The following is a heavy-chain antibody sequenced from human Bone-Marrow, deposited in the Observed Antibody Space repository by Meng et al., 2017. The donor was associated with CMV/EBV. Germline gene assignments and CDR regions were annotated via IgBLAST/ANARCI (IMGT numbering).Heavy chain of an antibody. CDR2: ISAYNGNT. Sequence: ASVKVSCKASGYTFTSYGISWVRQDPGQGLEWMGWISAYNGNTNYAQKLQGRVTMTTDTSTSTAYMELRSLRSDDTAVYYCATTDSYGYWFDPWAQGTLVTVSS. V-gene: IGHV1-18*01. CDR1: GYTFTSYG. D-gene: IGHD5-18*01. CDR3: ATTDSYGYWFDP. J-gene: IGHJ5*02.